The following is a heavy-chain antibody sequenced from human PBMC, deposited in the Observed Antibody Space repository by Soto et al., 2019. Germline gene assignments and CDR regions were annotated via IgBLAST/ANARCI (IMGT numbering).Heavy chain of an antibody. Sequence: SETLSLTCTVSGYSISSGYYWGWIRQPPGKGLEWIGGIYHSGSTYYNPSLKSRVTISVDTSKHLFSLKLSPVTASESAVYYCARYYDHLYGMDVWGQGTTVTVSS. CDR1: GYSISSGYY. CDR3: ARYYDHLYGMDV. V-gene: IGHV4-38-2*02. CDR2: IYHSGST. D-gene: IGHD3-3*01. J-gene: IGHJ6*02.